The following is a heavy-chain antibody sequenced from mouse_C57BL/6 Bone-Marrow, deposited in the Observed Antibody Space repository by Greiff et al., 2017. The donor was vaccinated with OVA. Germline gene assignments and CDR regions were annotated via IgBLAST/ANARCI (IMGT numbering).Heavy chain of an antibody. CDR2: INPNNGGT. J-gene: IGHJ3*01. D-gene: IGHD2-4*01. CDR3: ARRDYDFAY. Sequence: EVQLQQSGPELVKPGASVKIPCKASGYTFTDYYMDWVKQSPGKSLEWIGDINPNNGGTIYNQKFKGKATLTVDKSSSTAYMELRSLTSEDTAVYYCARRDYDFAYWGQGTLVTVSA. V-gene: IGHV1-18*01. CDR1: GYTFTDYY.